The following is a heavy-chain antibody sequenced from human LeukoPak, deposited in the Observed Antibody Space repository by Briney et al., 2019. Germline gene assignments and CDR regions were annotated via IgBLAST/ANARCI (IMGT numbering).Heavy chain of an antibody. Sequence: AGSLRLSSAGSGFTSDDCAMHWVRQAPGKGLEWVSAISGSGGSTYYADSVEGRFTISRDNSKNTLYLQMNSLRAEDTAVYYCASYYYDSSGYFNYWGQGTLVTVSS. D-gene: IGHD3-22*01. CDR3: ASYYYDSSGYFNY. J-gene: IGHJ4*02. CDR1: GFTSDDCA. V-gene: IGHV3-23*01. CDR2: ISGSGGST.